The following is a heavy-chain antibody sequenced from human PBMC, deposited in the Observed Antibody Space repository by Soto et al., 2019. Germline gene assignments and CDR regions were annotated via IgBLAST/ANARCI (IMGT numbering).Heavy chain of an antibody. CDR2: ISAYNGNT. CDR1: GYTFTSYG. CDR3: AREGGWYSSGWTYYGMDV. Sequence: ASVKVSCKASGYTFTSYGISWVRQAPGQGLEWMGWISAYNGNTNYAQKLQGRVTRTTDTSTSTAYMELRSLRSDDTAVDYCAREGGWYSSGWTYYGMDVWGQGTTVTVSS. V-gene: IGHV1-18*01. J-gene: IGHJ6*02. D-gene: IGHD6-19*01.